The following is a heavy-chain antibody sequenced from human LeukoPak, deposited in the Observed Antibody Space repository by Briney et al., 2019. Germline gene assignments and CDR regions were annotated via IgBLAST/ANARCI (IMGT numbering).Heavy chain of an antibody. Sequence: PGGSLRLSCAASGFTFSSHWMHWVRHAPGKGLLWVSRINSEGSTTHYADSVKGRFTVSRDNAKNTLYLHMKSLRVDDTAVYYCALSWGYFGSGSHLNYWGHGNLVTVSS. CDR1: GFTFSSHW. CDR2: INSEGSTT. J-gene: IGHJ4*01. CDR3: ALSWGYFGSGSHLNY. V-gene: IGHV3-74*01. D-gene: IGHD3-10*01.